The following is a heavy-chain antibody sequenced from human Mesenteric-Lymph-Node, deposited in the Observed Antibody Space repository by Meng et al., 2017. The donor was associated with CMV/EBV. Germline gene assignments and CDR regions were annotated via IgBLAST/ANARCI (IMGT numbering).Heavy chain of an antibody. CDR3: ARFQWHVDY. D-gene: IGHD6-19*01. CDR2: IYSGGTT. V-gene: IGHV3-53*01. Sequence: GESLKISCAASGFTVSSNYMSWVRQAPGKGLEWVSLIYSGGTTYYADSVKGRFTIPRDKSKNTLYLQMNSLRAEDTAVYYCARFQWHVDYWGQGTLVTVSS. J-gene: IGHJ4*02. CDR1: GFTVSSNY.